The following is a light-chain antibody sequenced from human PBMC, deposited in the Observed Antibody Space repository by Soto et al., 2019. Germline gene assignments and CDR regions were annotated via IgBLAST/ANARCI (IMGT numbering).Light chain of an antibody. V-gene: IGKV3-15*01. Sequence: EIVMTQSPATLSVSPGQRATLSCRASQSVSRNFAWYQQIPGQAPRLLIYGASTRATGIPARFSGSGSGTEFTLTISSLQSEDFAVYYCQQYGSSASFGQGTKVEIK. CDR3: QQYGSSAS. CDR2: GAS. J-gene: IGKJ1*01. CDR1: QSVSRN.